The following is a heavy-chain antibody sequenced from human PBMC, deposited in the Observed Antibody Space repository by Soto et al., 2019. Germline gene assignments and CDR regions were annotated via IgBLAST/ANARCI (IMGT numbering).Heavy chain of an antibody. Sequence: HVTISADKSISTAYLQWSSLKASDTAMYYCARRDGRQWLDFDYWGQGTLVTVSS. CDR3: ARRDGRQWLDFDY. D-gene: IGHD6-19*01. V-gene: IGHV5-10-1*01. J-gene: IGHJ4*02.